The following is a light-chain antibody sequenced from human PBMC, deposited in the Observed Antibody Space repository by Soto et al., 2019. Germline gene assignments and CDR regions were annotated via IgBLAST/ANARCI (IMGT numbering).Light chain of an antibody. CDR2: SAS. J-gene: IGKJ1*01. CDR1: HTSSNW. Sequence: DIQIAQSPSRLSGSVGGRVTITCRGRHTSSNWLAWYQQKPGKAPRLLIYSASTLKSGVPSRFSGFGSGTEFTLSISGLQPDDFGTYYCQQYYIGWTFGQGTKVDIK. CDR3: QQYYIGWT. V-gene: IGKV1-5*03.